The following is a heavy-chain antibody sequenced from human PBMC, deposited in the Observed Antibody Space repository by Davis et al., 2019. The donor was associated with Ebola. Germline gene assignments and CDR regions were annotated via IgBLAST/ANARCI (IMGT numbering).Heavy chain of an antibody. CDR1: GFTVSSNY. J-gene: IGHJ4*02. D-gene: IGHD3-10*01. Sequence: GESLKISCAASGFTVSSNYMSWVRQAPGKGLEWVSVIYSGGSTYYADSVKGRFTISRHNSKNTLYLQMNSLRSEDTSVYYCARDRGGDYSFDYWGQGTLVTVSS. CDR2: IYSGGST. CDR3: ARDRGGDYSFDY. V-gene: IGHV3-53*04.